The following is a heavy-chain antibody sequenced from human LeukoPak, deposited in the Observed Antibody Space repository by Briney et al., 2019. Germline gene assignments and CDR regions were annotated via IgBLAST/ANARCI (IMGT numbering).Heavy chain of an antibody. J-gene: IGHJ6*02. D-gene: IGHD1-1*01. CDR3: ARADGTRRRYCYYGMDV. Sequence: PGGSLRLSCAASAFTFSSYAMHWVRQAPGKGLEWVAVISYDGSNKYYADSVKGRFTISRDNSKNTLYLQMNSLRAEDTAVYYCARADGTRRRYCYYGMDVWGQGTTVTVSS. CDR2: ISYDGSNK. CDR1: AFTFSSYA. V-gene: IGHV3-30-3*01.